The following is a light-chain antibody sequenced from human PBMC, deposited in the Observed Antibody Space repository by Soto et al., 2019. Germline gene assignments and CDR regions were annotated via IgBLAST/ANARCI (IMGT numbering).Light chain of an antibody. CDR2: DVS. V-gene: IGLV2-14*01. J-gene: IGLJ1*01. CDR3: SSYTSSSTYV. CDR1: SSDVGDYNY. Sequence: QSALTQPASVSGFPGQSITISCTGTSSDVGDYNYVSWYQPHPGKAAQLMIFDVSNRPSGVSNRFSGSKSGNTASLTISGLQAEDEAEYYCSSYTSSSTYVFVTRTKLTVL.